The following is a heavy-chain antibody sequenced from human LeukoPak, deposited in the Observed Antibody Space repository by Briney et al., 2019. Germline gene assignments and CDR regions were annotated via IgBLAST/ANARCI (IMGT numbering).Heavy chain of an antibody. V-gene: IGHV4-4*02. CDR1: GGSISSSNW. D-gene: IGHD5-12*01. CDR2: IYRSGST. Sequence: SGTLSLTCAVSGGSISSSNWWSWVRQPPGKGLEWIGEIYRSGSTNYNPSLKSRVTIPLDKSKNQFSLRLSSVTAADTAVYYCARYRGASGYHFDYWGQGTLVTVSS. J-gene: IGHJ4*02. CDR3: ARYRGASGYHFDY.